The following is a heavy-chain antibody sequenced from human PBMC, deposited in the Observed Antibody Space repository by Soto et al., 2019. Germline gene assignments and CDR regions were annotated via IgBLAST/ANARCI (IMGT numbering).Heavy chain of an antibody. J-gene: IGHJ4*02. Sequence: GASVKVSCKASGYTFTSYGISWVRQAPGQGLEWMGWISAYNGNTNYAQKLQGRVTITTDTSTSTAYMELRSLRSDDTAVYYCARARSGYYYDSSGYSDYWGQGTLVTVSS. CDR2: ISAYNGNT. D-gene: IGHD3-22*01. CDR1: GYTFTSYG. V-gene: IGHV1-18*04. CDR3: ARARSGYYYDSSGYSDY.